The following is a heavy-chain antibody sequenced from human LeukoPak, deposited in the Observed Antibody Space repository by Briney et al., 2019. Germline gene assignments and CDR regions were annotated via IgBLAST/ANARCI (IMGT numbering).Heavy chain of an antibody. J-gene: IGHJ3*02. CDR3: ARNVRWLHAFDI. CDR2: TNHSGST. CDR1: GGSFSGYY. Sequence: SETLSLTCAVYGGSFSGYYWSWIRQPPGKGLEWIGETNHSGSTNYNPSLKSRVTISVDTSKNQFSLKLSSVTAADTAVYYCARNVRWLHAFDIWGQGTMVTVSS. V-gene: IGHV4-34*01. D-gene: IGHD5-24*01.